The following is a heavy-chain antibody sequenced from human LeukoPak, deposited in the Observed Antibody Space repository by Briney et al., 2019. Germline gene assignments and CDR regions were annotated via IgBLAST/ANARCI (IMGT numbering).Heavy chain of an antibody. Sequence: ASVKVSCPTSGYTFTSYGYSWVRQAPGQGLEWMGWISAYNGNTKYAQKFQGRVTMTTVTSTSTAYMELRSLTLDDTALYYCARAKTLEPSPSNAFDIWGQGTMVTVSS. CDR3: ARAKTLEPSPSNAFDI. CDR1: GYTFTSYG. V-gene: IGHV1-18*01. CDR2: ISAYNGNT. D-gene: IGHD1-1*01. J-gene: IGHJ3*02.